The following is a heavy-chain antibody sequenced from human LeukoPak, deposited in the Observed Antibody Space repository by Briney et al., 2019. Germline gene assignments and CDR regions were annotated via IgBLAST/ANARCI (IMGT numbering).Heavy chain of an antibody. CDR2: ISGSGGSI. Sequence: GGSLRLSCAASGFTFSSYAMSWVRQAPGKGLEWVSGISGSGGSIYYADSAKGRFTISRDNSKNTLYLQMNSLRAEDTAVYYCAKPYSSGWYPFDSWGQGTLVTVSS. D-gene: IGHD6-19*01. J-gene: IGHJ4*02. V-gene: IGHV3-23*01. CDR3: AKPYSSGWYPFDS. CDR1: GFTFSSYA.